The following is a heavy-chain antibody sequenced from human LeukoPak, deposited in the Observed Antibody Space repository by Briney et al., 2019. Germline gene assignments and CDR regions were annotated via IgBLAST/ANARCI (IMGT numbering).Heavy chain of an antibody. Sequence: GGSLRLSCAASGFNFNKYDMTWARQAPGKGLEWVSNLTGRSDKTYYTDSVKGRFVPSRDNSKDTLYLQMNRLRAADTALYYCAKGGWLDDLGQGALVTVSS. J-gene: IGHJ4*02. D-gene: IGHD6-19*01. CDR2: LTGRSDKT. CDR3: AKGGWLDD. CDR1: GFNFNKYD. V-gene: IGHV3-23*01.